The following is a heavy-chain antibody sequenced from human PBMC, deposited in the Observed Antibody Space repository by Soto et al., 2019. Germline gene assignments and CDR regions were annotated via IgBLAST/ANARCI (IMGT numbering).Heavy chain of an antibody. CDR2: IGTAGDT. V-gene: IGHV3-13*01. Sequence: GGSLRLSCADSGFTFSSYDMHWVRQATGKGLEWVSAIGTAGDTYYPGSVKGRFTISRENAKNSLYLQMNSLRAGDTAVYYCARGYSSSEFDYWGQGTLVPVSS. J-gene: IGHJ4*02. D-gene: IGHD6-6*01. CDR1: GFTFSSYD. CDR3: ARGYSSSEFDY.